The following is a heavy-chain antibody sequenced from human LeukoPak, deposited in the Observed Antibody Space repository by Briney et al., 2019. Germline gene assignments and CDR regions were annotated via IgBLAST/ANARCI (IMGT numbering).Heavy chain of an antibody. J-gene: IGHJ6*03. CDR2: INPNSGGT. Sequence: ASVKVSCKASGYTFTGYYMHWVRQAPGQGLEWMGWINPNSGGTNYAQKFQGRVTMTRDTSISTAYMELSRLRSDDTAVYYCARGTPGGSGSYYRGPYYYYMDVWGKGTTVTISS. D-gene: IGHD3-10*01. V-gene: IGHV1-2*02. CDR1: GYTFTGYY. CDR3: ARGTPGGSGSYYRGPYYYYMDV.